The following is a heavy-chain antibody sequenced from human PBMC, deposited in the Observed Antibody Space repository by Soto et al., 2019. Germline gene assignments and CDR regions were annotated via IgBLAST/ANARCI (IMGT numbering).Heavy chain of an antibody. CDR2: IYPGDSDT. CDR3: ARSGLLDQRWFDP. CDR1: GYSFTSYW. Sequence: PGESLKISCKASGYSFTSYWIAWVRQTPGKGLEWMGIIYPGDSDTNYSPSFQGQVTISADKSISTAYLQWSSLKASDTAIYYCARSGLLDQRWFDPWGQGTQVTVSS. V-gene: IGHV5-51*01. D-gene: IGHD3-3*01. J-gene: IGHJ5*02.